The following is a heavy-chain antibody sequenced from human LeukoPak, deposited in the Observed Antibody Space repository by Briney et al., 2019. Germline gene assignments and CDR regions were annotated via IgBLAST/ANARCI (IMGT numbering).Heavy chain of an antibody. CDR1: GFTFSIYG. CDR3: ARGGHYDSLWGRYRQKEGFDY. J-gene: IGHJ4*02. CDR2: ISDNGGNT. D-gene: IGHD3-16*02. Sequence: GGSLRLSCAASGFTFSIYGMGWVRQAPGKGLEWVSSISDNGGNTYYADSAKGRFTISRDNSKNSLYLQMNSLRAEDTAVYYCARGGHYDSLWGRYRQKEGFDYWGQGILVTVSS. V-gene: IGHV3-23*01.